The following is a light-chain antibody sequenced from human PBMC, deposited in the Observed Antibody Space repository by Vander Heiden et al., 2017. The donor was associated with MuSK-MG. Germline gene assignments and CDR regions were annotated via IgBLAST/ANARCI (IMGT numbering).Light chain of an antibody. CDR1: QSISSY. V-gene: IGKV1-39*01. Sequence: DIQMTQSPSSLSASVGDRVTITCRASQSISSYLNWYQQKPGKAPKLLIYAASSLQSGVPSRFSGSGSGTDFTLTISSLQPEDFATYYCQQSYSTGLTFGEGTKVEIK. CDR3: QQSYSTGLT. CDR2: AAS. J-gene: IGKJ4*01.